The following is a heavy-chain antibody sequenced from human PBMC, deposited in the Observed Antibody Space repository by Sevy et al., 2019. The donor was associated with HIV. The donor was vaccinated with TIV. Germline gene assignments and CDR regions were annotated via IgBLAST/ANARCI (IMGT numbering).Heavy chain of an antibody. CDR3: ARERNYDVDV. V-gene: IGHV3-7*01. Sequence: GGSLRLSCAASGFSFSTYWMAWVRQAPGKGLEWVANIKKDGSEKDYVDSVKGRFTISRDNAKNSLYLQMSSLRAEDTAVYYCARERNYDVDVWGQGTTATVSS. CDR1: GFSFSTYW. CDR2: IKKDGSEK. J-gene: IGHJ6*02.